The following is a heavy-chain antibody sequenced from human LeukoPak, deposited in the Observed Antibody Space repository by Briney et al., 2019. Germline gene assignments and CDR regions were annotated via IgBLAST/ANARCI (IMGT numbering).Heavy chain of an antibody. CDR2: INPSGGGT. CDR1: GYTFTSYY. V-gene: IGHV1-46*01. J-gene: IGHJ4*02. Sequence: ASVKVSCKASGYTFTSYYMHWVRQAPGQGLEWMGIINPSGGGTSYAQKFQGRVTMTRDMSTSTVYMELSSLRSEDTAVYYCARDPRGRDYFDYWGQGTLVTVSS. CDR3: ARDPRGRDYFDY.